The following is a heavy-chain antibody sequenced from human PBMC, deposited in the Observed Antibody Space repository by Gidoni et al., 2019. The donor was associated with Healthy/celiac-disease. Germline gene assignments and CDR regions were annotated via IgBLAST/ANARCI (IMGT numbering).Heavy chain of an antibody. V-gene: IGHV1-69*01. J-gene: IGHJ6*02. CDR2: IIPIFGTA. D-gene: IGHD1-26*01. Sequence: QVQLVQSGAEVKKPGSSVKVSCKASGGTFRSYAISWVRQAPGQGLEWMGGIIPIFGTANYAQKFQGRVTITADESTSTAYMELSSLRSEDTAVYYCARELWEQPGHYYYGMDVWGQGTTVTVSS. CDR1: GGTFRSYA. CDR3: ARELWEQPGHYYYGMDV.